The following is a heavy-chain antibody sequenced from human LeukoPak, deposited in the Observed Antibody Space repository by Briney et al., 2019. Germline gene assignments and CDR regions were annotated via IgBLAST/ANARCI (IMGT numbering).Heavy chain of an antibody. CDR2: IYYSGST. CDR1: GGSISSGGYY. CDR3: ARELPAAMPGWFDP. V-gene: IGHV4-31*03. D-gene: IGHD2-2*01. J-gene: IGHJ5*02. Sequence: SETLSLTCTVSGGSISSGGYYWSWIRQHPGKGLEWIGYIYYSGSTYYNPSLKSRVTISVDTSKNQFSLKLSSVTAADTAMYYCARELPAAMPGWFDPWGQGTLVTVSS.